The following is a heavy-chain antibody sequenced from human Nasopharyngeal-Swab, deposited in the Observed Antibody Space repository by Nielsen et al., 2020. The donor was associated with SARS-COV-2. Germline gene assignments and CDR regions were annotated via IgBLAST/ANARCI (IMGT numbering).Heavy chain of an antibody. J-gene: IGHJ4*02. D-gene: IGHD6-6*01. CDR1: GYTFTSYY. Sequence: ASVKVSCKASGYTFTSYYMHWVRQAPGQGLEWVGIINPSGGSTSYAQKFQGRVTMTRDTSTSTVYMELSSLRSEDTAVYYCARSDIAARAIDYWGQGTLVTVSS. CDR3: ARSDIAARAIDY. V-gene: IGHV1-46*01. CDR2: INPSGGST.